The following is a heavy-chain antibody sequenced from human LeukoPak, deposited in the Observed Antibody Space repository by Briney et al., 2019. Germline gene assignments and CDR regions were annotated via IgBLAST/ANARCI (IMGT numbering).Heavy chain of an antibody. J-gene: IGHJ4*02. CDR2: ISGSGHNT. CDR3: AKWREGTMVYFDY. D-gene: IGHD3-10*01. CDR1: GFTFSSYV. V-gene: IGHV3-23*01. Sequence: PGGSLRLSCAASGFTFSSYVMTWVRQAPGKGLEWVSAISGSGHNTYYADSVKGRFTISRDNSKDTVYLQMNSLRAEDTALYYCAKWREGTMVYFDYWGQGTLVTVSS.